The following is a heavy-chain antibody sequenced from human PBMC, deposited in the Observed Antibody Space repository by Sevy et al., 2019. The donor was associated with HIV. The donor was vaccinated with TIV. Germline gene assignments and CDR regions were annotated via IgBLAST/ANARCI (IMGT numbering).Heavy chain of an antibody. CDR1: GLTISDYF. Sequence: GGSLRLSCVASGLTISDYFLYWVRQAPGKGLEWVSAITESDADITYADSVKGRFTVSRDNSKNTVYLQMGSLRAEDTAIYYCAKLGVRVATGGTDYWGQGTQVTVSS. CDR2: ITESDADI. V-gene: IGHV3-23*01. J-gene: IGHJ4*02. D-gene: IGHD3-3*01. CDR3: AKLGVRVATGGTDY.